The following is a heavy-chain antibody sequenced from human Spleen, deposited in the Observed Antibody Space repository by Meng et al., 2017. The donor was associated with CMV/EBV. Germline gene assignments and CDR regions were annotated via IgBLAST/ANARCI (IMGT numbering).Heavy chain of an antibody. CDR1: GGTFSSYA. CDR3: ARGGGIVVVPTGGYYYYYGMDV. J-gene: IGHJ6*02. Sequence: SVKVSCKASGGTFSSYAFSWVRQAPGQGLEWMGGIIPIFGTANYAQKFQGRVTITTDESTSTAYMELSSLRSEDTAAYYCARGGGIVVVPTGGYYYYYGMDVWGQGTTVTVSS. D-gene: IGHD2-2*01. V-gene: IGHV1-69*05. CDR2: IIPIFGTA.